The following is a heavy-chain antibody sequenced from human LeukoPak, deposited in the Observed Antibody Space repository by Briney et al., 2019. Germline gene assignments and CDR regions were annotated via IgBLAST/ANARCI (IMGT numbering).Heavy chain of an antibody. Sequence: SETLSLTCAVSGGSISSGGYSWSWIRQPPGKGLEWIGYIYYSGSTYYNPSLKSRVTISVDTSKNQFSLKLSSVTAADTAVYYCARGTFTGSLPFDPWGQGTLVTVSS. D-gene: IGHD1-14*01. CDR1: GGSISSGGYS. CDR2: IYYSGST. V-gene: IGHV4-30-4*08. CDR3: ARGTFTGSLPFDP. J-gene: IGHJ5*02.